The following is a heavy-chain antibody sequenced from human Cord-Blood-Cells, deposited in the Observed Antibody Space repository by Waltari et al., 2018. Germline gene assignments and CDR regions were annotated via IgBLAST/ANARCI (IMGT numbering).Heavy chain of an antibody. D-gene: IGHD1-26*01. V-gene: IGHV5-51*01. CDR1: GYSFTSYW. J-gene: IGHJ3*02. CDR3: ARHGRGGSYYPDAFDI. CDR2: IYPGDSDT. Sequence: EVQLVQSGAEVKKPGESLKISCKGSGYSFTSYWIGWVRQMPGKGLEWMGIIYPGDSDTRYRPSFQGQVTISADKSISTAYRQWSSLKASDTAMYYCARHGRGGSYYPDAFDIWGQGTMVTVSS.